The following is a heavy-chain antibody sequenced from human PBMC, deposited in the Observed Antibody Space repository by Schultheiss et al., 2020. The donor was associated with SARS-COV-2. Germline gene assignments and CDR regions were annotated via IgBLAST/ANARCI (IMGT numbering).Heavy chain of an antibody. Sequence: GGSLRLSCAASGFPFLLSPLTWVRQAPGKGLEWVSSISSSSDYIYYADSLKGRFTISRDTAKRSLFLHMNSLRVEDTGVYYCARDRDWIKDYWGQGTLVTVSS. CDR3: ARDRDWIKDY. J-gene: IGHJ4*02. D-gene: IGHD3/OR15-3a*01. CDR1: GFPFLLSP. CDR2: ISSSSDYI. V-gene: IGHV3-21*01.